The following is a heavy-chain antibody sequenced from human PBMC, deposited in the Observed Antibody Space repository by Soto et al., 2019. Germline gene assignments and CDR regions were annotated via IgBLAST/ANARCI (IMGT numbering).Heavy chain of an antibody. V-gene: IGHV1-69*01. J-gene: IGHJ4*02. D-gene: IGHD3-10*01. CDR1: GVTFSSET. Sequence: QVQLVQSGADVKKPGSSVKVSCQASGVTFSSETLGWVRQAPGQGLEWVGGIIPLFGTASYAQKFQGRVRITADESTSRVYMELSSLRSDDTAVYFCATELGENPASPFDAWGQGTLVTVSS. CDR2: IIPLFGTA. CDR3: ATELGENPASPFDA.